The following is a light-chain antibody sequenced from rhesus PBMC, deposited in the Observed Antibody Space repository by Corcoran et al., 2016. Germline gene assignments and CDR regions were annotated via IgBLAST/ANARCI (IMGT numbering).Light chain of an antibody. CDR1: ESISSW. J-gene: IGKJ3*01. CDR3: LQFSVRPYT. CDR2: KAS. Sequence: DIQMTQSPSSLSASVGDTVTITCRANESISSWLDWFQQKQGKAPKLLIYKASTLQSGVPSRFSGSGSGPESSLTITILQPEDFATYYCLQFSVRPYTFGPGTKLDI. V-gene: IGKV1-22*01.